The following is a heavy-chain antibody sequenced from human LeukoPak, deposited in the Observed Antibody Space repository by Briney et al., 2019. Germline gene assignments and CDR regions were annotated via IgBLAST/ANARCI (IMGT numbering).Heavy chain of an antibody. V-gene: IGHV1-69*13. Sequence: SVKVSCKASGGTFSSYAIGWVRQAPGQGLEWMGGIIPIFGTANYAQKFQGRVTITADESTSTAYMELSSLRSEDTAVYYCASCPLGYCSSTSCPPHWAPLTYYYYYMDVWGKGTTVTVSS. J-gene: IGHJ6*03. CDR1: GGTFSSYA. D-gene: IGHD2-2*01. CDR2: IIPIFGTA. CDR3: ASCPLGYCSSTSCPPHWAPLTYYYYYMDV.